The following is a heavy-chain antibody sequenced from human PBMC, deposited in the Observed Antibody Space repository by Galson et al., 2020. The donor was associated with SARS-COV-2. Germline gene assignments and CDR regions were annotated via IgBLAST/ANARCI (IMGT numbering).Heavy chain of an antibody. Sequence: SQTLSLTCVISGDSVSRNTAAWNWIRQSPSRGLEWLGRTYYRSKWYNDYTVSLKSRITINSDTSKNQFSLQLSSVTPEDTAVYYCAGERGSFGGFDYWGQGTLVTVSS. J-gene: IGHJ4*02. D-gene: IGHD1-26*01. V-gene: IGHV6-1*01. CDR1: GDSVSRNTAA. CDR3: AGERGSFGGFDY. CDR2: TYYRSKWYN.